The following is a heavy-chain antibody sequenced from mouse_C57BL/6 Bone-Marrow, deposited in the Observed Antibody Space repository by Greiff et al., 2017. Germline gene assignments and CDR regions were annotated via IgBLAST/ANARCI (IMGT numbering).Heavy chain of an antibody. D-gene: IGHD4-1*01. CDR1: GYTFTSYG. CDR2: IYPRSGNT. CDR3: ARGLGFDD. Sequence: QVQLQQSGAELARPGASVKLSCKASGYTFTSYGISWVKQRTGQGLEWIGEIYPRSGNTYYNEKFKGKATLTADKSSSTAYMGLSWLASEDSSGDSCARGLGFDDWGKGTTLTVSS. J-gene: IGHJ2*01. V-gene: IGHV1-81*01.